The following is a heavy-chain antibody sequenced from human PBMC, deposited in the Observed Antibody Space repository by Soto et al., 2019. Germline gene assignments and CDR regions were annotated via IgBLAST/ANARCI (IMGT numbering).Heavy chain of an antibody. Sequence: GASVKVSCKASGYTFTSYYMHWVRQAPGQGLEWMGIINPSGGSTSYAQKFQGRVTMTRDTPTSTVYMELSSLRSEDTAVYYCAADIVVVVAATGIHEYFQHWGQGTLVTVSS. J-gene: IGHJ1*01. CDR2: INPSGGST. CDR1: GYTFTSYY. V-gene: IGHV1-46*01. D-gene: IGHD2-15*01. CDR3: AADIVVVVAATGIHEYFQH.